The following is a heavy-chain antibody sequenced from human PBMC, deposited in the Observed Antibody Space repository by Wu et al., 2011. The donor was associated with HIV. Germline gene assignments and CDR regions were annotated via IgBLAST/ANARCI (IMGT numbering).Heavy chain of an antibody. D-gene: IGHD6-13*01. V-gene: IGHV1-8*03. CDR1: GYTFTSYD. CDR2: MNPNSGNT. CDR3: ARGVSWDSSSWFDP. J-gene: IGHJ5*02. Sequence: QVLLVQSGAEVKKPGASVKVSCKASGYTFTSYDINWVRQATGQGLEWMGWMNPNSGNTGYAQKFQGRVTITRNTSISTAYMELSSLRSEDTAVYYCARGVSWDSSSWFDPWGQGTLVTVSS.